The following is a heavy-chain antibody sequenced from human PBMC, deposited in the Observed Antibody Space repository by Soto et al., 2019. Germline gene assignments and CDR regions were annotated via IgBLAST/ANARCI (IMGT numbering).Heavy chain of an antibody. CDR3: ARHLVSIWSGYQASYYYYMDV. CDR2: IYYSGST. D-gene: IGHD3-3*01. Sequence: SETLSLTCTVSGGSISGYYWSWIRQPPGKGLEWIGYIYYSGSTNYNPSLKSRVTISVDTSKNQFSLKLSSVTAADTAVYYCARHLVSIWSGYQASYYYYMDVWGKGTTVTVSS. J-gene: IGHJ6*03. CDR1: GGSISGYY. V-gene: IGHV4-59*08.